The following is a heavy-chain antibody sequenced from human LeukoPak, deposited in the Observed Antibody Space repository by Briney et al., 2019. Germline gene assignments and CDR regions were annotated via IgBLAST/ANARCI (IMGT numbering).Heavy chain of an antibody. CDR2: IIPIFGTA. CDR1: GGTFSSYA. J-gene: IGHJ6*02. CDR3: ASGYCSSTSCYIDYYYYGMDV. V-gene: IGHV1-69*13. Sequence: SVKVSCKASGGTFSSYAISWVRQAPGQGLEWMGGIIPIFGTANYAQKFQGRVTITADESTSTAYMELSSLRSEDTAAYYCASGYCSSTSCYIDYYYYGMDVWGQGTTVTVSS. D-gene: IGHD2-2*02.